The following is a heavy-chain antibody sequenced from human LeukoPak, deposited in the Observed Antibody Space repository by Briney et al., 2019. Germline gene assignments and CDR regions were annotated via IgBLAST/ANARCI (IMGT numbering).Heavy chain of an antibody. Sequence: PGGSLRLSCAASGFTFSDYAMNWVRQAPGKGLEWVSSISDNGGSTYYADSVKGRFTISRDNSKNTLYLQMNSLRAEDTAVYYCAKDTNSNFDYWGQGTLVTVSS. V-gene: IGHV3-23*01. CDR2: ISDNGGST. CDR3: AKDTNSNFDY. CDR1: GFTFSDYA. D-gene: IGHD1-1*01. J-gene: IGHJ4*02.